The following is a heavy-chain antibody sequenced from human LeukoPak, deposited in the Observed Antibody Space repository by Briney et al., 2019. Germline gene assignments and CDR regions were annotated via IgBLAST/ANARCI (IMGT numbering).Heavy chain of an antibody. J-gene: IGHJ3*02. CDR3: AKGGTTGTTSPLRAFDI. CDR2: IIPIFGTA. D-gene: IGHD1-1*01. Sequence: SVKVSCKASGGTFSSYAISWVRQAPGQGLEWMGGIIPIFGTANYAQKFQGRVTITADESTSTAYMELSSLRSEDTAVYYCAKGGTTGTTSPLRAFDIWGQGTMVTVSS. CDR1: GGTFSSYA. V-gene: IGHV1-69*13.